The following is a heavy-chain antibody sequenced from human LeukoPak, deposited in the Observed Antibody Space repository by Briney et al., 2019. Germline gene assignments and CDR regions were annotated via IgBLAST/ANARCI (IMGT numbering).Heavy chain of an antibody. CDR1: GGSFSGYY. V-gene: IGHV4-34*01. CDR2: INHSGST. D-gene: IGHD6-6*01. J-gene: IGHJ4*02. CDR3: ARVPPPAARPVQGFY. Sequence: WETLSLTCAVYGGSFSGYYWSWIRQPPGKGLEWVGEINHSGSTNYNPSLKSRVTISVDTSKNQFSLKLSSVTAADTAVYYCARVPPPAARPVQGFYWGQGTLVTVSS.